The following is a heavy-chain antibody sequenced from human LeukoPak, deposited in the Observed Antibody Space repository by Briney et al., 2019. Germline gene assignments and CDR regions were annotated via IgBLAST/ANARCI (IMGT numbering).Heavy chain of an antibody. J-gene: IGHJ4*02. Sequence: PGGSLRLSCAASGFTFSNYGMHCLRQAPGKGLEWVAFIRYDGSHKYYADSVKGRFTISRDNSKNTLYLQMNSLRAEDTAVYYCAKDLVRQRVFDYWGQGTLVTVSS. D-gene: IGHD6-13*01. CDR2: IRYDGSHK. CDR3: AKDLVRQRVFDY. V-gene: IGHV3-30*02. CDR1: GFTFSNYG.